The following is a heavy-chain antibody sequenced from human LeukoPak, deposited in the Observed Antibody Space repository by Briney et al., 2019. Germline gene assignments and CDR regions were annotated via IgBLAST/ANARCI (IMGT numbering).Heavy chain of an antibody. D-gene: IGHD5-18*01. J-gene: IGHJ6*03. CDR3: ARDLGGYSYTYYYYYMDV. Sequence: SETLSLTCTFSGGSISSYYWSWIRQPAGKGLEWIGRIYTSGSTNYNPSLKSRVTMSVDTSKNQFSLKLSSVTAADTAVYYCARDLGGYSYTYYYYYMDVWGKGTTVTVSS. CDR2: IYTSGST. V-gene: IGHV4-4*07. CDR1: GGSISSYY.